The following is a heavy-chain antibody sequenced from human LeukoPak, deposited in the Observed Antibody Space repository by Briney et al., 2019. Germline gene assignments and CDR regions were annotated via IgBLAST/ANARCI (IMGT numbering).Heavy chain of an antibody. CDR2: IWSDGSNK. D-gene: IGHD5-18*01. Sequence: PGKSLRLSCATSGFTFSGYGMHWVRQAPGKGLEWVTVIWSDGSNKYYADSVKGRFTISRDNSKNTLYLQMNSLRAEDTAVYYCAKDVVGYSYGAFDYWGQGTLVTVSS. V-gene: IGHV3-33*06. CDR1: GFTFSGYG. CDR3: AKDVVGYSYGAFDY. J-gene: IGHJ4*02.